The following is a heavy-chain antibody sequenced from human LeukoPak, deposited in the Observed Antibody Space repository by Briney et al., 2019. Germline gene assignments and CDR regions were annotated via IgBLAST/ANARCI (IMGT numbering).Heavy chain of an antibody. D-gene: IGHD4-11*01. V-gene: IGHV5-51*01. CDR2: IYPGVSDT. Sequence: GESLKISCKGSGYSFTSYWIGWVRQMPGKGLEWMGIIYPGVSDTRYSPSLQGQVTISADKSISTAYLQWSSLKASDTAMYYCARHVGYEYSNHDYWGQGTLVTVSS. CDR3: ARHVGYEYSNHDY. J-gene: IGHJ4*02. CDR1: GYSFTSYW.